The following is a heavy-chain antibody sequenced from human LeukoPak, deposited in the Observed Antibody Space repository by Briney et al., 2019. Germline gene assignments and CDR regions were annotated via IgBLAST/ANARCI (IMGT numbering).Heavy chain of an antibody. CDR2: IKSETAGGTT. J-gene: IGHJ4*02. CDR3: TAERSGAFHY. D-gene: IGHD7-27*01. CDR1: GFSFSNAW. Sequence: GGSLRLSCAGSGFSFSNAWMIWVRQAPGEGLEWVGRIKSETAGGTTDHATPVQGRFTVSRDDSRNTLYLQMNSLKTEDTGVYYCTAERSGAFHYWGQGALVTVSS. V-gene: IGHV3-15*01.